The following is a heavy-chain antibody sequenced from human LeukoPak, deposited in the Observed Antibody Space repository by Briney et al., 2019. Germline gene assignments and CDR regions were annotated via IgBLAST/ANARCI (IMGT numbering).Heavy chain of an antibody. CDR1: GYTFTGYY. CDR2: MNPNSGNT. V-gene: IGHV1-8*02. CDR3: ARALMKQLAPVY. D-gene: IGHD6-13*01. J-gene: IGHJ4*02. Sequence: ASVKVSCKTSGYTFTGYYIQWVRQAPGQGLEWMGWMNPNSGNTGYAQKFQGRVTMTRNTSISTAYMELSSLRSEDTAVYYCARALMKQLAPVYWGQGTLVTVSS.